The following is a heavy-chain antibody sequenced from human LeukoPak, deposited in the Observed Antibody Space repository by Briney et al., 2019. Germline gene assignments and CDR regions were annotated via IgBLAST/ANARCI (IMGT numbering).Heavy chain of an antibody. CDR1: GFTFSNYA. CDR3: AKVSDSSGWYYDY. D-gene: IGHD6-19*01. J-gene: IGHJ4*02. V-gene: IGHV3-23*01. CDR2: ISASGGST. Sequence: GGSLRLSCVASGFTFSNYAMSWVRHPPGKGQQWVSGISASGGSTYYADSVKGRFSISRDNSKNTLFLQMNTLRAEDTAIYYCAKVSDSSGWYYDYWGQGTQVTVSS.